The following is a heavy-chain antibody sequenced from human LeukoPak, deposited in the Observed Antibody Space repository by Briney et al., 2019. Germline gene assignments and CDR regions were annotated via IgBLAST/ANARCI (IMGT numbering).Heavy chain of an antibody. D-gene: IGHD6-13*01. V-gene: IGHV1-69*05. J-gene: IGHJ4*02. Sequence: SVKVSCKASGGTFSSYAISRVRQAPGQGLEWMGRIIPIFGTANYAQKFQGRVTITTDESTSTAYMELSSLRSEDTAVYYCAGVSIAAAGRFDYWGQGTLVTVSS. CDR3: AGVSIAAAGRFDY. CDR2: IIPIFGTA. CDR1: GGTFSSYA.